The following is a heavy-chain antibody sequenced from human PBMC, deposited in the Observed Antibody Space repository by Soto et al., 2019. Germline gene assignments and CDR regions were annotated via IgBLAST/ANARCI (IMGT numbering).Heavy chain of an antibody. CDR2: ISGSGGST. V-gene: IGHV3-23*01. J-gene: IGHJ4*02. CDR3: AKPPILNYRYGSGSYYDY. D-gene: IGHD3-10*01. Sequence: PGVSLRLSCAASGFTFSSYAMSWVRQAPGKGLEWVSAISGSGGSTYYADSVKGRFTISRDNSKNTLYLQMNSLRAEDTAVYYCAKPPILNYRYGSGSYYDYWGQGTLVTVSS. CDR1: GFTFSSYA.